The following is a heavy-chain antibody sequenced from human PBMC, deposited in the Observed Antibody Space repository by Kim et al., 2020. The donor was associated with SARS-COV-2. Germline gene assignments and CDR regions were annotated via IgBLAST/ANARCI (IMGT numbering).Heavy chain of an antibody. D-gene: IGHD3-16*01. V-gene: IGHV3-21*01. Sequence: SYIYYADSVKGRFTISRDNAKNSLYLQMNSLRAEDTAVYYCASELRAFDIWGQGTMVTVSS. CDR2: SYI. CDR3: ASELRAFDI. J-gene: IGHJ3*02.